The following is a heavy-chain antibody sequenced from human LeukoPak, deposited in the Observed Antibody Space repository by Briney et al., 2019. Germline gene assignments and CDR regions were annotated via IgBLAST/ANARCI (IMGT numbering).Heavy chain of an antibody. CDR1: GFTFSSYS. J-gene: IGHJ5*02. V-gene: IGHV3-30*03. CDR3: ARDSRGYCSGGSCYGLNWFDP. CDR2: ISIDGSNK. D-gene: IGHD2-15*01. Sequence: GGSLRLSCAASGFTFSSYSMHWVCNAPAKGQERVSVISIDGSNKYYTDSVKGRFTIYRDNSNNALYLQMNSLRAEDTAVYYCARDSRGYCSGGSCYGLNWFDPWGQGTLVTVSS.